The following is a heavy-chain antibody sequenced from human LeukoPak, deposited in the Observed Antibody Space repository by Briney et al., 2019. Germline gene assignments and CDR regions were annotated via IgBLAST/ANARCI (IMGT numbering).Heavy chain of an antibody. CDR2: ISTSSSTI. J-gene: IGHJ4*02. CDR3: ARQRLGGVSSYDY. V-gene: IGHV3-48*04. CDR1: GFTFSTCS. Sequence: PGGSLRLSCAASGFTFSTCSMNWVRQAPGKGLEWLSYISTSSSTIYYADSVKGRFTISRDNAKNSLYLQMNSLRAEDTAVYYCARQRLGGVSSYDYWGQGTLVTVSS. D-gene: IGHD6-25*01.